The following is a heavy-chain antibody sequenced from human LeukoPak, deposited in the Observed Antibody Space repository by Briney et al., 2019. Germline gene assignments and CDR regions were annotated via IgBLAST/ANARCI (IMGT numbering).Heavy chain of an antibody. Sequence: PSETLPLTCPVSGGSLSRYYWSWIRQPPGKGLDWIGYIYYSGSTNYNPSLKSRVTISVDTSKNQFSLKLSSVTAADTAVYYCARVNLGYCSSTSCYPFDYWGQGTLVTVSS. D-gene: IGHD2-2*01. V-gene: IGHV4-59*01. J-gene: IGHJ4*02. CDR3: ARVNLGYCSSTSCYPFDY. CDR1: GGSLSRYY. CDR2: IYYSGST.